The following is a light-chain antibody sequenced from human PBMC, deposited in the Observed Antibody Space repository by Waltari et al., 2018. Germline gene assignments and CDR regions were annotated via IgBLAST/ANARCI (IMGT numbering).Light chain of an antibody. J-gene: IGKJ4*01. CDR2: DTS. CDR3: QQRRDWPLT. CDR1: QSVTNY. V-gene: IGKV3-11*01. Sequence: DIVFRQSPAIVSWSPGERASLSCRASQSVTNYLAWYQQEPGQAPRLLIYDTSNRATGIPARFSVSGFGTDFTLTISSLEPEDFAVYYCQQRRDWPLTFGGGNKVEIK.